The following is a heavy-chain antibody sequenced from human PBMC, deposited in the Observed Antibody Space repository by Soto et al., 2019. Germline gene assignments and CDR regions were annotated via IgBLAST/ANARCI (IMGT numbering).Heavy chain of an antibody. CDR2: ISAYSGNT. CDR3: ARGRYGDY. V-gene: IGHV1-18*01. J-gene: IGHJ4*02. Sequence: QVQLVQSGAEVKKPGASVKVSCKASGYTFTTYGISWARQAPGQGLEWVGWISAYSGNTKYAQKLQGRVTVTTDTSTSTAYMEVRSLRSDDTAVYYYARGRYGDYWGQGTLVTTSS. D-gene: IGHD4-17*01. CDR1: GYTFTTYG.